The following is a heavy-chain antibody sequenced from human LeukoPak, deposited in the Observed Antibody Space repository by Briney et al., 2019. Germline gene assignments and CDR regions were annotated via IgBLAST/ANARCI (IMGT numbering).Heavy chain of an antibody. CDR3: ARDRITIFGVGRSTGFDP. CDR1: GYSFMSYG. CDR2: ISTYNGNT. J-gene: IGHJ5*02. D-gene: IGHD3-3*01. Sequence: ASVKVSCKASGYSFMSYGISWVRQAPGQGLEWMGWISTYNGNTNYAQKLQGRVTMTTETSTSKAFMEMRSLRPDDTAVYYCARDRITIFGVGRSTGFDPWGQGTLVTVSS. V-gene: IGHV1-18*01.